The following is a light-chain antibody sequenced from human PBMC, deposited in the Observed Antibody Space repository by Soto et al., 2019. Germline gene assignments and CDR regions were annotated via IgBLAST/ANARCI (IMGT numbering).Light chain of an antibody. V-gene: IGLV2-14*01. CDR1: SGDVGGFNY. Sequence: QSALTQPASVSGSPGQSITISCTGTSGDVGGFNYVSWYQQYSGKATKLMIYEVSSRPSGVSDRFSASKSGNTASLTISGLEAEDEADYYCSSFTSSTSLYVFGTGTKVTVL. CDR3: SSFTSSTSLYV. J-gene: IGLJ1*01. CDR2: EVS.